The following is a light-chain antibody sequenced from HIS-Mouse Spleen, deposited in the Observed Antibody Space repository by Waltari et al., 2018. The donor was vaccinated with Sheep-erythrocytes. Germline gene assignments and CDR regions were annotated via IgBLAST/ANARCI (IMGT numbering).Light chain of an antibody. V-gene: IGKV4-1*01. CDR1: QSVLYSSNNKNY. J-gene: IGKJ4*01. CDR3: QQYYSTLLT. Sequence: DIVMTQSPDPLAVSLGERATINCNSSQSVLYSSNNKNYLAWYQQKPGQPPKLLIYWASTRESVVPDRFSGSGSGTDFTLTISSLQAEDVAVYYCQQYYSTLLTFGGGTKVEIK. CDR2: WAS.